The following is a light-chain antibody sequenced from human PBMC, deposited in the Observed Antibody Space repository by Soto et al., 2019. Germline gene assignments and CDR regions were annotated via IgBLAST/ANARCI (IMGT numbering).Light chain of an antibody. V-gene: IGKV1-39*01. CDR3: QQSYSTPPWT. J-gene: IGKJ1*01. Sequence: DIQMTQSPSSLSASVGDRVTITCRASQSISSYLNWYQQKPGKAPKLLIYAASSLQSGVTSRFSNSGSATDFTLTISTMQPEDFATYYCQQSYSTPPWTFGQGTKVEIK. CDR2: AAS. CDR1: QSISSY.